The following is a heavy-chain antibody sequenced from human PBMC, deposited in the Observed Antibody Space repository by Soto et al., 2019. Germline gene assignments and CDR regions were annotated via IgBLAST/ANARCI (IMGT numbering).Heavy chain of an antibody. CDR3: ARDFGADYSNYGRYGMDV. V-gene: IGHV1-46*01. D-gene: IGHD4-4*01. CDR1: GYNFTSYY. CDR2: INPSGGST. Sequence: ASVKVSCKASGYNFTSYYMHWVRQAPGQGLAWMGIINPSGGSTSYAQKFQGRVTMTRDTSTSTVYMELSSLRSEDTAVYYCARDFGADYSNYGRYGMDVWGQGTTVTVSS. J-gene: IGHJ6*02.